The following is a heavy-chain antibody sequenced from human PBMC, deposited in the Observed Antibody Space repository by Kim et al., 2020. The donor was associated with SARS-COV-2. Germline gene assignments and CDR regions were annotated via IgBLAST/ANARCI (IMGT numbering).Heavy chain of an antibody. D-gene: IGHD6-13*01. J-gene: IGHJ4*02. Sequence: RKSQVTSSVDTSKNQFSLKLSSVTAADTAVYYCARERPISAAAGTGFFDYWGQGTLVTVSS. V-gene: IGHV4-39*07. CDR3: ARERPISAAAGTGFFDY.